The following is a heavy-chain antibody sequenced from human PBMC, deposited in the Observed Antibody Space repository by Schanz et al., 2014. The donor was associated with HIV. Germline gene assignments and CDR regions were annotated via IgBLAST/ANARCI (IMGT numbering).Heavy chain of an antibody. Sequence: QVQLVESGGGVVKPGKSLRVSCAASGFTFSNYAMHWVRQAPGKGLEWVAVISYDGTNKYYADSVNGRFTISRDNSKNTLYLQMNSLRAEDTAVYYCARDVSHDSSGHYSDYYYGMDVWGQGTTVTVSS. V-gene: IGHV3-30*03. CDR2: ISYDGTNK. D-gene: IGHD3-22*01. J-gene: IGHJ6*02. CDR1: GFTFSNYA. CDR3: ARDVSHDSSGHYSDYYYGMDV.